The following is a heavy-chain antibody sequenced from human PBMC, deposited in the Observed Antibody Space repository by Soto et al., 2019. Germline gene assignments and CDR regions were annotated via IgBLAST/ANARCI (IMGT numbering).Heavy chain of an antibody. CDR3: ARDPLWGTAMVLWYFDL. CDR2: ISYDGSNK. CDR1: GFTFSSYA. Sequence: QVPLVESGGGVVQPGRSLRLSCAASGFTFSSYAMHWVRQAPGKGLEWVAVISYDGSNKYYADSVKGRFTISRDNFKKTLYRQMNRLEAEDPAVYYCARDPLWGTAMVLWYFDLWGRGTLVTVSS. D-gene: IGHD5-18*01. V-gene: IGHV3-30-3*01. J-gene: IGHJ2*01.